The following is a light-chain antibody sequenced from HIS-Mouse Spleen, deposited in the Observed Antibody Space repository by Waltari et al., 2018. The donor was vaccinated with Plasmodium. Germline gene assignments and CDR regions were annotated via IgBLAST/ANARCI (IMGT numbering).Light chain of an antibody. J-gene: IGKJ4*01. Sequence: DIVMTQSPASLAVSLGERATIHRKSSLSVLYSSNNKNDLAWYQQKPGQPPKLLIYWASTRESGVPDRFSGSGSGTDFTLTISSLQAEDVAVYYCQQYYSTPLTFGGGTKVEIK. CDR3: QQYYSTPLT. CDR1: LSVLYSSNNKND. V-gene: IGKV4-1*01. CDR2: WAS.